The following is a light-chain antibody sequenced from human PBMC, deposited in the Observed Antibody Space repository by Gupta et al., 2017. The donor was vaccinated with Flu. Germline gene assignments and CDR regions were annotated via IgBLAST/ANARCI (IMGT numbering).Light chain of an antibody. Sequence: TVAISCSGSSTNIGSNTVVCYQQHPVAAPKLLIYSNNRRRSGGPDRFSGAKSDTSAALASSWLQYEDEADYYCAAWYDGRNGPVFGGGTKLTVL. CDR2: SNN. V-gene: IGLV1-44*01. CDR1: STNIGSNT. J-gene: IGLJ3*02. CDR3: AAWYDGRNGPV.